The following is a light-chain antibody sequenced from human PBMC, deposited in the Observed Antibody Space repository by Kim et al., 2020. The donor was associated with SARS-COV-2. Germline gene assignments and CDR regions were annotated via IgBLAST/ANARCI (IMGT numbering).Light chain of an antibody. CDR3: AAWDDSLNNVV. CDR1: SSNIGTNS. J-gene: IGLJ2*01. Sequence: GQGGTISCSGGSSNIGTNSVTWYQGLPGTAPKLLIYSDTERPSGVPDRFSGSRFGNSASLAITGLQSEDEADYFCAAWDDSLNNVVFGGGTQLTVL. V-gene: IGLV1-44*01. CDR2: SDT.